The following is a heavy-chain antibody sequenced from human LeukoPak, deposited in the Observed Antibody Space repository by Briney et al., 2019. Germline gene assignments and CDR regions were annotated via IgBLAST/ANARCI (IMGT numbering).Heavy chain of an antibody. Sequence: PSETLSLTRTVSGGSISSYYWSWIRQPPGKGLEWIGYIYYSGSTNYNPSLKSRVTISLDTSKNQFSLKLSSVTAADTAVYYCARVYGSESYSYFDYWGQGTLVTVSS. CDR3: ARVYGSESYSYFDY. CDR1: GGSISSYY. J-gene: IGHJ4*02. D-gene: IGHD3-10*01. CDR2: IYYSGST. V-gene: IGHV4-59*01.